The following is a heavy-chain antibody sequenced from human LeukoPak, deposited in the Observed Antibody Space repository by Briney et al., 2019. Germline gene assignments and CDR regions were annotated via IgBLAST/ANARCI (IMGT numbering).Heavy chain of an antibody. J-gene: IGHJ4*02. CDR2: MKGDGSLI. Sequence: GGSLRLSCAASGFTFSSYNMNWVRQAPGRGLQWVASMKGDGSLIYYVDSVEGRFTISRDNARNSLYLQMNSLRAEDTAVYYCARLLGGATTYDYWGQGALVTVSS. V-gene: IGHV3-7*01. CDR1: GFTFSSYN. CDR3: ARLLGGATTYDY. D-gene: IGHD1/OR15-1a*01.